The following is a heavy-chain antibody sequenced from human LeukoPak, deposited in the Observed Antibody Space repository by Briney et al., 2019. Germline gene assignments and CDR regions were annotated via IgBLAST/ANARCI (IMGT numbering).Heavy chain of an antibody. CDR2: ISSSGSYI. J-gene: IGHJ4*02. CDR3: ARWATRGKYDFDY. D-gene: IGHD2-2*01. V-gene: IGHV3-21*01. Sequence: GGSLRLSCAASGFTFSSYSMNWVRQAPGKGLEWVSSISSSGSYIYYADSVKGRFTISRDNAKNLLYLQMNSLRAEDTAVYYCARWATRGKYDFDYWGQGTLVTVSS. CDR1: GFTFSSYS.